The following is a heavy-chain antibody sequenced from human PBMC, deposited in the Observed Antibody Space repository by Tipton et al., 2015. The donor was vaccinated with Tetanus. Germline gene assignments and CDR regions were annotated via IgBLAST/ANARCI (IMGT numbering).Heavy chain of an antibody. J-gene: IGHJ4*02. D-gene: IGHD5-18*01. V-gene: IGHV4-31*03. CDR3: ARASQRTFEF. Sequence: TLSLTCTVSGGSIRSGGYYWTWIRQHPERGLEWIGYIYYTGNTYYNPSLRSRVTMSVDTSKNQFYLQLSSVTAADTAVYFCARASQRTFEFWGQGTLVAVSS. CDR2: IYYTGNT. CDR1: GGSIRSGGYY.